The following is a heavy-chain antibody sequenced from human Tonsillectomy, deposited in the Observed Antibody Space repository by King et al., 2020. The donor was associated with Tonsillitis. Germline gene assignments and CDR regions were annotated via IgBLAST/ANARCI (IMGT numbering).Heavy chain of an antibody. D-gene: IGHD3-22*01. Sequence: VQLVESGGGVVQPGRSLRLSCAASGFTFSSYAMHWVRQAPGKGLEWGAVISHGGSNKYYADDVRGRFTISRASSKNTVYLQMHSLRAEDRAVYYCARDQSPGDSTGYLNNWGQGTLVTVSS. CDR1: GFTFSSYA. J-gene: IGHJ4*02. CDR2: ISHGGSNK. V-gene: IGHV3-30-3*01. CDR3: ARDQSPGDSTGYLNN.